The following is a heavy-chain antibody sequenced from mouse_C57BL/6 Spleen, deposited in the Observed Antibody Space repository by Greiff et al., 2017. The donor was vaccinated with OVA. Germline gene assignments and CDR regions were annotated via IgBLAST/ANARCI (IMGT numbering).Heavy chain of an antibody. CDR2: ISNLAYSI. J-gene: IGHJ2*01. V-gene: IGHV5-15*01. CDR3: ARHYSNYFDY. D-gene: IGHD2-5*01. Sequence: DVHLVESGGGLVQPGGSLKLSCAASGFTFSDYGMAWVRQAPRKGPEWVAFISNLAYSIYYADTVTGRFTISRENAKNTLYLEMSSLRSEDTAMYYCARHYSNYFDYWGQGTTLTVSS. CDR1: GFTFSDYG.